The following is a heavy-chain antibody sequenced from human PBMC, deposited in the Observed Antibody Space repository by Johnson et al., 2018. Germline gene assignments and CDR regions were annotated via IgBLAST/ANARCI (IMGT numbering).Heavy chain of an antibody. CDR3: AKNVISGTDDYYYGMDV. Sequence: QVQLVESGGGVVQPGRSLRLSCAASGFTFSTYGMHWVRQAPGKGLEWVAVIWYDGNNKYYVDSVKGRFTISRDNSKNTLYLQMNSQRAEDTAVYYCAKNVISGTDDYYYGMDVWGQGATVIVSS. J-gene: IGHJ6*02. CDR2: IWYDGNNK. V-gene: IGHV3-33*06. CDR1: GFTFSTYG. D-gene: IGHD1-7*01.